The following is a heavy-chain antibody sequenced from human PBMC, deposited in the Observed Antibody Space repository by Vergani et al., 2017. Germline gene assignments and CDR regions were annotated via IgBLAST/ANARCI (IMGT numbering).Heavy chain of an antibody. J-gene: IGHJ4*02. CDR1: GYCFNNYA. CDR2: INPTTGNP. Sequence: QEQLVQSGSELKKPGASVKVSCKASGYCFNNYALHWVRQAPGQGLEWMGWINPTTGNPTYARAFTGRFVFSLDTSISTAYLQRGSLKAEDTAVYFCARAKRGRLAVGATDSWGQGTLLTVSS. CDR3: ARAKRGRLAVGATDS. D-gene: IGHD6-19*01. V-gene: IGHV7-4-1*01.